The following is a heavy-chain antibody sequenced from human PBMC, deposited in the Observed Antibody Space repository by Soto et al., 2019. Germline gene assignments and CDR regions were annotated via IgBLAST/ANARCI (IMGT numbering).Heavy chain of an antibody. V-gene: IGHV4-34*01. Sequence: QVQLQQWGAGLLKPSETLSLTCAVYGGSFSGYYWSWIRQPPGKGLEWIGEINHSGSTNYNPSLKSRVNISVDTSTNQFSLKLSSVTAADTAVYYCASRAKYSSSWYVYWGQGTLVTVSS. CDR2: INHSGST. J-gene: IGHJ4*02. CDR3: ASRAKYSSSWYVY. CDR1: GGSFSGYY. D-gene: IGHD6-13*01.